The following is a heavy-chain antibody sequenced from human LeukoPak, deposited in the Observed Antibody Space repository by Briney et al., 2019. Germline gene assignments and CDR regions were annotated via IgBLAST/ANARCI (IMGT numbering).Heavy chain of an antibody. J-gene: IGHJ4*02. Sequence: SETLSLTCTVSGGSISSGGYYWSWIRQPPGKGLEWIGSIYYSGSTYYNPSLRSRVTISVDTSKNQFSLKLSSVTAADTAVYHCARLVLLWFGESSHFDYWGQGTLVTVSS. D-gene: IGHD3-10*01. CDR2: IYYSGST. CDR3: ARLVLLWFGESSHFDY. V-gene: IGHV4-39*01. CDR1: GGSISSGGYY.